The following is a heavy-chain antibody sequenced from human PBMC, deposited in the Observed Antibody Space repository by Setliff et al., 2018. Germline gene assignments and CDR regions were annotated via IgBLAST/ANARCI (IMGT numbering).Heavy chain of an antibody. J-gene: IGHJ3*02. CDR3: ARWHYYDNGATYAFDI. CDR2: IYCSGST. CDR1: GVSTRSYW. Sequence: SETLSLTCSVSGVSTRSYWWSWIRQPPGRELEWIGYIYCSGSTNYNPSLKSRVTISIDTSKNQFSLYLTSVTAADTAVYYCARWHYYDNGATYAFDIWGQGTLVTVSS. D-gene: IGHD3-22*01. V-gene: IGHV4-59*01.